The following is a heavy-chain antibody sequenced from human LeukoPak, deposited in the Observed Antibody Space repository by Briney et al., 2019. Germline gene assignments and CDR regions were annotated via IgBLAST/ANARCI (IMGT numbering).Heavy chain of an antibody. Sequence: GGSLRLSCAASGFAFSSYAMSWVRQPPGKGLGWVSVISRRDDYTYYADSVKGRFTISRDNSKNTLYLQMNTLRAEDTAVYYCANDYRSGSFHDFWGQGTQVTVSS. J-gene: IGHJ4*02. D-gene: IGHD3-10*01. CDR1: GFAFSSYA. V-gene: IGHV3-23*01. CDR2: ISRRDDYT. CDR3: ANDYRSGSFHDF.